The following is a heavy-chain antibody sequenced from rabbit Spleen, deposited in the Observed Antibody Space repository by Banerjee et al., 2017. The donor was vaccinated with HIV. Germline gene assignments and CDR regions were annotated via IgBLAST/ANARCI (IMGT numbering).Heavy chain of an antibody. J-gene: IGHJ6*01. V-gene: IGHV1S45*01. D-gene: IGHD3-1*01. CDR2: IGGRGGT. CDR3: ARHVDWAGSDL. Sequence: QEQLEESGGDLVKPEGSLTLTCKASGFSFSSGWMCWVRQAPGKGLEWIACIGGRGGTYYASWAKGRFTITKPSSTTVTLQGTSLTAADTATYFCARHVDWAGSDLWGPGTLVTVS. CDR1: GFSFSSGW.